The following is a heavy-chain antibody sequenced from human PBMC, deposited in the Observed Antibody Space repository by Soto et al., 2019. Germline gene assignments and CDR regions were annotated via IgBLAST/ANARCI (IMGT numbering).Heavy chain of an antibody. V-gene: IGHV3-53*01. D-gene: IGHD2-2*01. Sequence: GGSLRLSYAASGFTVSSNYMSWVRQAPGKGLEWVSVIYSGESKLYADSVKGRFTISRDNFKNTLSLQMNTLRVEDTAVYYCAREDSIIIPAVSDFWGQGTLVTVSS. J-gene: IGHJ4*02. CDR3: AREDSIIIPAVSDF. CDR2: IYSGESK. CDR1: GFTVSSNY.